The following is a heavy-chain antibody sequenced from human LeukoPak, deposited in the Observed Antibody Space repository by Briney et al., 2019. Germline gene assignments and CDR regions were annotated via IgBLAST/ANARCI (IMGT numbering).Heavy chain of an antibody. CDR2: INPNSGGT. CDR3: ARDRAYSYGPFDY. Sequence: ASVKVSCKASEYTFTGYYMHRVRQAPGQGLEWMGWINPNSGGTNYAQKFQGRVTMTRETSISTAYMELSRLRSDDTAVYYCARDRAYSYGPFDYWGQGTLVTVSS. CDR1: EYTFTGYY. D-gene: IGHD5-18*01. V-gene: IGHV1-2*02. J-gene: IGHJ4*02.